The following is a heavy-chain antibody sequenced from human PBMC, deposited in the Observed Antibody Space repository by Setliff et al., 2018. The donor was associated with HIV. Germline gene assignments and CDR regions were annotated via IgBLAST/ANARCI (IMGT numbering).Heavy chain of an antibody. D-gene: IGHD6-19*01. Sequence: ASVKVSCKASGYTFPNYGISWVRQAPGQGLEWMGWVSAYNGLTNYAQNLQGRVTMTTDTSSTTAFLELRSLTSDDTAVYYCARSPVTGTGAFDVWGQGTMVTVSS. J-gene: IGHJ3*01. CDR1: GYTFPNYG. CDR3: ARSPVTGTGAFDV. CDR2: VSAYNGLT. V-gene: IGHV1-18*01.